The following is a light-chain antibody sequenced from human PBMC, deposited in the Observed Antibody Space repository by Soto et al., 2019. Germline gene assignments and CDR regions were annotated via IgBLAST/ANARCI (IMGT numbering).Light chain of an antibody. Sequence: EVVLTQSPVTLSLSPGERATLSCRASQSFRGLLAWYQQKPGQAPRLLIYDAYNRATAIPPRFSGSGSGTDFTLTISSREPEDSAVYYCQQRHMWPITFGQGTRLEIK. J-gene: IGKJ5*01. CDR3: QQRHMWPIT. V-gene: IGKV3-11*01. CDR1: QSFRGL. CDR2: DAY.